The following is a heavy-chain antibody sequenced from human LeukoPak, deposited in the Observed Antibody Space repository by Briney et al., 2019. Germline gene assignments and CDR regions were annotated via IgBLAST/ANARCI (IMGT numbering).Heavy chain of an antibody. Sequence: AGGSLRLSCAASGFTVISNYMTWVREAPGKGLEWVSVIYSDGSTFYADSVKGRFTISRDSFKNTLYLQMNSLRAEDTAVYYCARDPQVSYGGQGALVTVS. CDR3: ARDPQVSY. D-gene: IGHD1-14*01. CDR1: GFTVISNY. J-gene: IGHJ4*02. CDR2: IYSDGST. V-gene: IGHV3-53*01.